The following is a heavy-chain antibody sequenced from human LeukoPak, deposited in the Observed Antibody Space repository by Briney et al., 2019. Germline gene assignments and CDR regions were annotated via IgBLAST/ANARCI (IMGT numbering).Heavy chain of an antibody. V-gene: IGHV1-46*01. CDR1: GYTFTSYY. CDR2: INPSGGST. Sequence: ASVKVSYKASGYTFTSYYMHWVRQAPGQGLEWMGIINPSGGSTSYAQKFQGRVTMTRDMSTSTVYMELSSLRSEDTAVYYCARDQLSNDAFDIWGQGTMVTVSS. D-gene: IGHD2-2*01. J-gene: IGHJ3*02. CDR3: ARDQLSNDAFDI.